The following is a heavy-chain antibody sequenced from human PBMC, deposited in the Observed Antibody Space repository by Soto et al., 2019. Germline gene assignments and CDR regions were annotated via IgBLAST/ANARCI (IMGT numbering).Heavy chain of an antibody. Sequence: EVQLVESGGGLVQPGRSLRLSCAASGFTFDDYATHLVRQVPGKGLEWVSGINWNSGSIGYGDSVKGRFAISRDNAKNSLHLQMNSLSAEDTAFYYCVKDESINWYSGHFRHWGQGTLVTVSS. D-gene: IGHD6-13*01. CDR1: GFTFDDYA. CDR2: INWNSGSI. V-gene: IGHV3-9*01. CDR3: VKDESINWYSGHFRH. J-gene: IGHJ1*01.